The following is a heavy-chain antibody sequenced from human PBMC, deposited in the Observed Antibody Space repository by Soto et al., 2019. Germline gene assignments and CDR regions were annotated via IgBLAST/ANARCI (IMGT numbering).Heavy chain of an antibody. CDR1: GGSISSGGYY. V-gene: IGHV4-31*03. D-gene: IGHD2-2*01. CDR2: IYYSGST. Sequence: SETLSLTCTVSGGSISSGGYYWSWIRQHPGKGLEWIGYIYYSGSTYYNPSLKSRVTISVDTSKNQFSLKLSSVTDADTAVYYCARAAASITGFDYWGQGTLVTVSS. J-gene: IGHJ4*02. CDR3: ARAAASITGFDY.